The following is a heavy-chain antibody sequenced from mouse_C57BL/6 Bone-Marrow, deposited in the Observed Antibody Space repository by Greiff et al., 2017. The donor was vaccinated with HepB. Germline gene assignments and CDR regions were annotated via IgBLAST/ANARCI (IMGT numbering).Heavy chain of an antibody. D-gene: IGHD4-1*01. CDR1: GFSLTSYG. V-gene: IGHV2-2*01. CDR2: IWSGGST. Sequence: QVQLQQSGPGLVQPSQSLSITCTVSGFSLTSYGVHWVRQSPGKGLEWLGVIWSGGSTDYNAAFIYRLSISNDNSKSQVFFKMNSQQADDTAIYYCARRSEANWLYAMDYWGQGTSVTVSS. CDR3: ARRSEANWLYAMDY. J-gene: IGHJ4*01.